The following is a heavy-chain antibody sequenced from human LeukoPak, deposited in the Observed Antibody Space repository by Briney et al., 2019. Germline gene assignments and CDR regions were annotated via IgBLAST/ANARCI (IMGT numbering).Heavy chain of an antibody. CDR3: ATEEWELLINFDY. J-gene: IGHJ4*02. CDR2: ISYDGSNK. Sequence: GGSLRLSCAASGFTFSSYGMHWVRQAPGKGLEWVAVISYDGSNKYYADSVKGRFTISRDNSKNTLYLQMNSLRAEDTAVYYCATEEWELLINFDYWGQGTLVTVSS. D-gene: IGHD1-26*01. V-gene: IGHV3-30*03. CDR1: GFTFSSYG.